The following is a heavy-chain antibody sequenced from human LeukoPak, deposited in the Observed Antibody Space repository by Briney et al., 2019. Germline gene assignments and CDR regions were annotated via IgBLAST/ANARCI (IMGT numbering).Heavy chain of an antibody. CDR1: GFTFSNAW. J-gene: IGHJ4*02. D-gene: IGHD2-2*02. CDR3: TTHQSVVPAAIVGVFDY. V-gene: IGHV3-15*01. Sequence: GGSLRLSCAASGFTFSNAWMSWVRQAPGKGLEWVGRIKSKTDGGTTDYAAPVKGRFTFSRDDSKNTLYLQMNSLKTEDTAVYYCTTHQSVVPAAIVGVFDYWGQGTLVTVSS. CDR2: IKSKTDGGTT.